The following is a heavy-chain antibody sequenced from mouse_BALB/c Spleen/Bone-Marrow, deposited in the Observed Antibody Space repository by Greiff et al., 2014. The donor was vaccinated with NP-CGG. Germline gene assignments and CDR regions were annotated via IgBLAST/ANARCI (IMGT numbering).Heavy chain of an antibody. D-gene: IGHD1-1*01. Sequence: VQLKQSGPELVKPGTSVKMSCKASGCTFTSYVIHWVKQKPGQGLEWIGYINPFNDGTKYNEKFKDKATLTSDKSSNTAYMELSSLTSEDSAVYYCARTGNYYGSSFDYWGQGTTLTVSS. CDR3: ARTGNYYGSSFDY. V-gene: IGHV1-14*01. CDR2: INPFNDGT. CDR1: GCTFTSYV. J-gene: IGHJ2*01.